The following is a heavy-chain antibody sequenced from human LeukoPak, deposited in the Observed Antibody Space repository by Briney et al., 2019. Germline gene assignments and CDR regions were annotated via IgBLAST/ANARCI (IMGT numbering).Heavy chain of an antibody. D-gene: IGHD3-3*01. CDR2: IYYSGST. V-gene: IGHV4-30-4*01. Sequence: SETLSLTCTVSGGSISSGDYYWSWIRQPPGKGLEWIGYIYYSGSTYYNPSLKSRVTISVDTSKNQFSLNLSSVTAADTAVYSCARVPFWSAYPGYYYGMDVWGQGTTVTVSS. CDR3: ARVPFWSAYPGYYYGMDV. CDR1: GGSISSGDYY. J-gene: IGHJ6*02.